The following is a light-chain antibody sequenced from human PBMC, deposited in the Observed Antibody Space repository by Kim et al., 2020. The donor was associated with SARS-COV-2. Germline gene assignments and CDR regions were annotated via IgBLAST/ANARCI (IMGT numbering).Light chain of an antibody. V-gene: IGKV3-20*01. CDR3: QQYGASSLT. Sequence: EIVLTQSPSTLSLSPGERATLSCRASQSVSNSRLAWYQQKPGQAPRLLIYDASSRATGITDRFNGSGSGTDFTLTISRLEPEDFAVYYCQQYGASSLTFGGGTKVDIK. CDR1: QSVSNSR. CDR2: DAS. J-gene: IGKJ4*01.